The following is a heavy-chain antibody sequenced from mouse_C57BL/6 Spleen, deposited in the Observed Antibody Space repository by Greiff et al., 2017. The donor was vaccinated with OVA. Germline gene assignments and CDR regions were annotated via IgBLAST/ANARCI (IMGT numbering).Heavy chain of an antibody. D-gene: IGHD1-1*01. V-gene: IGHV5-9*01. CDR2: ISGGGGNT. CDR1: GFTFSSYT. Sequence: EVQVVESGGGLVKPGGSLKLSCAASGFTFSSYTMSWVRQTPEKRLEWVATISGGGGNTYYPDSVKGRFTISRDNAKNTLYLQMSSLRSEDTALYDCARHPHYYGIAWFAYWGQGTLVTVSA. J-gene: IGHJ3*01. CDR3: ARHPHYYGIAWFAY.